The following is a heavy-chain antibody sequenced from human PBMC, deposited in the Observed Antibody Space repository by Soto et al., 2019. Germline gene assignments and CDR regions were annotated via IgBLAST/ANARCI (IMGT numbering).Heavy chain of an antibody. J-gene: IGHJ4*02. Sequence: GGSLRLSCAASGFTFSSYGMHWVRQAPGKGLEWVAVISYDGSNKYYADSVKGRFTISRDNSKNTLYLQMNSLRAEDTAEYYCAKATGIAAAGTDYWGQGTLVTVSP. CDR1: GFTFSSYG. CDR3: AKATGIAAAGTDY. CDR2: ISYDGSNK. D-gene: IGHD6-13*01. V-gene: IGHV3-30*18.